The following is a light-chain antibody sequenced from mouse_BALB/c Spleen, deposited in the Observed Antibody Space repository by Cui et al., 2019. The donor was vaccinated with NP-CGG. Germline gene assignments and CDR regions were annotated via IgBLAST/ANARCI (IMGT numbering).Light chain of an antibody. CDR2: GTN. Sequence: QAVVTQASALTTSPGETVTLTCRSSTGAVTTSNYAKWVQEKPDHLFTGLIGGTNNRAPGVPARFSGSLIGDKAALTIRGAQTEDEAIYFCALWYSNHWVFGGGTKLTVL. J-gene: IGLJ1*01. CDR1: TGAVTTSNY. CDR3: ALWYSNHWV. V-gene: IGLV1*01.